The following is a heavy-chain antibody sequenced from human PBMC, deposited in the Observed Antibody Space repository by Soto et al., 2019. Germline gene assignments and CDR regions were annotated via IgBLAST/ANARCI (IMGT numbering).Heavy chain of an antibody. Sequence: PGGSLRLSCAASGFTFSSYWMSWVRQAPGEGLEWVANIKQDGSEKYYVDSVKGRFTISRDNAKNSLYLQMNSLRAEDTAVYYCARALRKAYWYFDLWGRGTLVTVSS. CDR2: IKQDGSEK. D-gene: IGHD4-17*01. CDR1: GFTFSSYW. J-gene: IGHJ2*01. V-gene: IGHV3-7*01. CDR3: ARALRKAYWYFDL.